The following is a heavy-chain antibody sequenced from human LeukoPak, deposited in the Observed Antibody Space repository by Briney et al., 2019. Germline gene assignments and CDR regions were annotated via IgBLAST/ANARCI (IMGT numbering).Heavy chain of an antibody. D-gene: IGHD1-1*01. J-gene: IGHJ3*02. Sequence: GGSLGLSCAASGFTFSSYAMSWVRQAPGKGLEWVSAISGSGGSTYYADSVKGRFTISRDNSKNTLYLQMNSLRAEDTAVYYCANNWVLSTAFDIWGQGTMVTVSS. CDR2: ISGSGGST. CDR1: GFTFSSYA. V-gene: IGHV3-23*01. CDR3: ANNWVLSTAFDI.